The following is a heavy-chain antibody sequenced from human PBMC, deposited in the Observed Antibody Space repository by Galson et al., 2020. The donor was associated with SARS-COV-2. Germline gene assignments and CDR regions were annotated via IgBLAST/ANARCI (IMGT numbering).Heavy chain of an antibody. V-gene: IGHV4-39*01. D-gene: IGHD6-13*01. J-gene: IGHJ4*02. CDR3: ARRQQLGPPDFDY. CDR1: GGSISSSSYY. Sequence: TLSLTCTVSGGSISSSSYYWGWIRQPPGKGLEWIGSIYYSGSTYYNPSLKSRVTISVDTSKNQFSLKLSSVTAADTAVYYCARRQQLGPPDFDYWGQGTLVTVSS. CDR2: IYYSGST.